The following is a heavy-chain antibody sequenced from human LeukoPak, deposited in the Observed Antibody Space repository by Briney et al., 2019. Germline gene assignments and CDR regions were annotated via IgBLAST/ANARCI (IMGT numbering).Heavy chain of an antibody. CDR2: INHSGST. J-gene: IGHJ4*02. CDR3: ARRGDYFWGSYRPPLDY. V-gene: IGHV4-34*01. D-gene: IGHD3-16*02. CDR1: GGFFSGYY. Sequence: TETLSLTFAGYGGFFSGYYWSWIRQPPGKGLEWIGEINHSGSTNYNPSLKSRVTISVDTSKNQFSLQLSSVTAADTAVYYCARRGDYFWGSYRPPLDYWGQGTLVTVSS.